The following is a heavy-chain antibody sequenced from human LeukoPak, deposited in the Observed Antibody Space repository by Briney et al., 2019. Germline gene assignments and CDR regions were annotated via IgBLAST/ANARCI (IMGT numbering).Heavy chain of an antibody. CDR1: GGSISSGDYY. V-gene: IGHV4-30-4*01. D-gene: IGHD2-2*01. CDR2: IYYSGST. J-gene: IGHJ6*02. CDR3: ARDRYCSSTSCYNPYGMDV. Sequence: PSETLSLTCTVSGGSISSGDYYWSWIRQPPGKGLEWIGHIYYSGSTYYNPSLKSRVTISVDTSKNQFSLKLSSVTAADTAVYYCARDRYCSSTSCYNPYGMDVWGQGTTVTVSS.